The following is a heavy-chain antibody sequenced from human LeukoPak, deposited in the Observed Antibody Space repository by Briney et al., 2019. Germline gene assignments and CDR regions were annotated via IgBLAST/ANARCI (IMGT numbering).Heavy chain of an antibody. D-gene: IGHD3-16*02. CDR1: GFTFSSYG. CDR3: ARLLWNYVWGSYRPNADYGMDV. Sequence: PGRSLRLSCAASGFTFSSYGMHWVRQAPGKGLEWVAVIWYDGSNKYYADSVKGRFTISRDNSKNTLYLQMNSLRAEDTAVYYCARLLWNYVWGSYRPNADYGMDVWGQGTTVTVSS. CDR2: IWYDGSNK. J-gene: IGHJ6*02. V-gene: IGHV3-33*01.